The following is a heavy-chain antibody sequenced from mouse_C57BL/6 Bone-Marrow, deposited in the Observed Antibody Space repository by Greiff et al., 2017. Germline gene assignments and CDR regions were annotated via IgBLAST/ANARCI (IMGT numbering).Heavy chain of an antibody. Sequence: EVKLMESGPGLVQPSQSLSLTCSVTCDSITRGYYWNWIRQFPGNKLEWMSYISYDGSNNYNPSLKNRISISRDTSKNLFFLKLNSVTTEDTATYYCASELRFYWYFDVWCTGTTGTFAS. D-gene: IGHD1-1*01. J-gene: IGHJ1*03. CDR1: CDSITRGYY. V-gene: IGHV3-6*01. CDR3: ASELRFYWYFDV. CDR2: ISYDGSN.